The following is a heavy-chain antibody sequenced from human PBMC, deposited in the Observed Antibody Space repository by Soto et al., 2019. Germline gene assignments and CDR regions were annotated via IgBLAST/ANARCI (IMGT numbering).Heavy chain of an antibody. CDR1: GYNFNTYW. CDR3: ARYGGDGDNYYFEY. D-gene: IGHD3-10*01. V-gene: IGHV5-51*01. CDR2: IYPHDSDT. Sequence: PGASLKISCKASGYNFNTYWIAWVRQMPGKGLELLGLIYPHDSDTRYSPSFQGQDTISDDKSISTGYLQWRSLKTSDTAMYYCARYGGDGDNYYFEYWGQGTLGTISS. J-gene: IGHJ4*02.